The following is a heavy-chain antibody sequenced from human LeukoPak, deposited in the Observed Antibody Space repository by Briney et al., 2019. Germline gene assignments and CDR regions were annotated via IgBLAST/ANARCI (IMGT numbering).Heavy chain of an antibody. CDR1: GFTFSSYA. Sequence: GGSLRLSCAASGFTFSSYAMSWVRQAPGKGLEWVSAISGSGGSTYYADSVKGLFTISRDNSKNTLYLQMNSLRAEDTAVYYCAKEEGIAAAGTVYGYYYYYYGMDVWGQGTTVTVSS. D-gene: IGHD6-13*01. J-gene: IGHJ6*02. V-gene: IGHV3-23*01. CDR3: AKEEGIAAAGTVYGYYYYYYGMDV. CDR2: ISGSGGST.